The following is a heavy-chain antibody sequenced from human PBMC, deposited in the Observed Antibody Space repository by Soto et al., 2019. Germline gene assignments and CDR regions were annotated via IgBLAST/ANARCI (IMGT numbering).Heavy chain of an antibody. CDR1: GFTVGSYA. V-gene: IGHV3-23*01. CDR3: VRDPSSVTTRRLDY. J-gene: IGHJ4*02. Sequence: PGRSLRLSCAASGFTVGSYAMTWVRQAPGKGLEWVSFSSGSGDETYYADSVKGRFTISRDNSKNTMYLQMNSLRAEDTAVYYCVRDPSSVTTRRLDYWGQATLVTVXS. D-gene: IGHD1-1*01. CDR2: SSGSGDET.